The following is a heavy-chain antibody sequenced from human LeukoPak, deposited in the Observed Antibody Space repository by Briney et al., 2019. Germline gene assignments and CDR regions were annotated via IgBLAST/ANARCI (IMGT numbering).Heavy chain of an antibody. V-gene: IGHV3-66*02. D-gene: IGHD2-2*01. CDR2: IYSGGST. J-gene: IGHJ4*02. CDR1: GFTVSSNY. CDR3: ASETGCSSTSCYLDY. Sequence: GGSLRLSCAASGFTVSSNYMSWVRQAPGKGLEWVSVIYSGGSTYYADSVKGRFTISRDNSKNTLYLQMNSLRAEDTAVYYGASETGCSSTSCYLDYWGQGTLVTVPS.